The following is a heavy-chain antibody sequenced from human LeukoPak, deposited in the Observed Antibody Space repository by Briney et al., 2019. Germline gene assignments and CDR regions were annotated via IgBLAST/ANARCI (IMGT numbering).Heavy chain of an antibody. CDR2: IYYSGNT. Sequence: SQTLSLTCTVSGGSINSGDYYWHWIRQPPGKALEWVGYIYYSGNTIYNPSLESRVTISLDTSKNQFSLKLSSVTAADTAVYYCAREAYYDSSGYYWGQGTLVTVSS. CDR3: AREAYYDSSGYY. D-gene: IGHD3-22*01. J-gene: IGHJ4*02. CDR1: GGSINSGDYY. V-gene: IGHV4-30-4*01.